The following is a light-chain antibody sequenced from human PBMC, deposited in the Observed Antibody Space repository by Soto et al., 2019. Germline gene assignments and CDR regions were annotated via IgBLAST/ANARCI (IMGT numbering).Light chain of an antibody. CDR2: GAS. Sequence: EIVLTQSPGTLPLSPGERATLSGMASQSFSSSYLAWYQQTPGQAPRLLIYGASSRATGIPDWFSGSGSGTDFTLTISRLEPEDCAVYYCQQYGSSHPYTFGQGTKLEIK. CDR3: QQYGSSHPYT. J-gene: IGKJ2*01. V-gene: IGKV3-20*01. CDR1: QSFSSSY.